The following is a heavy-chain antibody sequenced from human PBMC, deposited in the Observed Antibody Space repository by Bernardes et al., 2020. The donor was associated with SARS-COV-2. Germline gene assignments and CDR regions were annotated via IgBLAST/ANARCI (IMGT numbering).Heavy chain of an antibody. CDR1: GGSISSYY. D-gene: IGHD3-16*02. CDR2: IYYSGST. CDR3: ARGAFTYYDYIWGSYRFDY. J-gene: IGHJ4*02. Sequence: SETLSLTCTVSGGSISSYYWSWIRQPPGKGLEWIGYIYYSGSTNYNPSLKSRVTISVDTSKNQFSLKLSSVTAADTAVYYCARGAFTYYDYIWGSYRFDYWGQGTLVTVSS. V-gene: IGHV4-59*01.